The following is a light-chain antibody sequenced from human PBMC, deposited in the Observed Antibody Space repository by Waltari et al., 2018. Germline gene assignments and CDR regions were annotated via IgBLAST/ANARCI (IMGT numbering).Light chain of an antibody. CDR2: AAS. Sequence: DIQMTQSPSSLSASVGDRVTITCRASQSIGDYLNWYQQRPGKAPKLLMYAASSLQSGVPSRFSGSRSGTDFILTISSLQPEDFATYSCQQSYTTPWTFGQGTKVTIK. CDR3: QQSYTTPWT. V-gene: IGKV1-39*01. CDR1: QSIGDY. J-gene: IGKJ1*01.